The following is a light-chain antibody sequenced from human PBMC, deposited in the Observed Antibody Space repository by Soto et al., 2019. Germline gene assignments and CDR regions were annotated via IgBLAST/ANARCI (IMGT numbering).Light chain of an antibody. J-gene: IGKJ2*01. Sequence: DIQMTQSPSTLSASVGVRVTITCRATQSISNWLAWYQQKPGKAPKLLIYKASSSESGVPSRFSGSGSGTEFTLTISSLQPDDFATYFCQQYNSYPYTFAQGTKLEIK. CDR2: KAS. V-gene: IGKV1-5*03. CDR1: QSISNW. CDR3: QQYNSYPYT.